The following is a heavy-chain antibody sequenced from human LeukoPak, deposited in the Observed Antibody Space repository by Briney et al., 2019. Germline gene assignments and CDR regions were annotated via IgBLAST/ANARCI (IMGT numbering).Heavy chain of an antibody. J-gene: IGHJ4*02. Sequence: GGSLRLSCPASGFSFSTYSMNWVRRAPGEGLEWVSYISGSSNTIHYADSVKGRVTISRNNAENSLYLQMNSLRVEDTAVYYCARKGPGRAADYWGLGTLVTVSS. D-gene: IGHD1-26*01. CDR1: GFSFSTYS. V-gene: IGHV3-48*01. CDR2: ISGSSNTI. CDR3: ARKGPGRAADY.